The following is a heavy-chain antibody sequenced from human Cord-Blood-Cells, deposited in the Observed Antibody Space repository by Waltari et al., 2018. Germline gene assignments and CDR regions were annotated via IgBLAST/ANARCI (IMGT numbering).Heavy chain of an antibody. CDR2: ISSSGSTI. D-gene: IGHD3-3*01. CDR1: GFTFSSYE. J-gene: IGHJ4*02. Sequence: EVQLVESGGGLVQPGGSLRLSCAASGFTFSSYEMNWVRQAPGKGLEWVSYISSSGSTIYYADSVKGRFTISRDNAKNSLYLQMNSLRAEDTAVYYCARDPMDFWSGYNPQRDLGYYFDYWGQGTLVTVSS. CDR3: ARDPMDFWSGYNPQRDLGYYFDY. V-gene: IGHV3-48*03.